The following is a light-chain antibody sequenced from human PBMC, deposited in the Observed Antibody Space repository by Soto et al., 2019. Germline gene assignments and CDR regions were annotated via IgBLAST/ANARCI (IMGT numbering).Light chain of an antibody. CDR2: AAS. V-gene: IGKV1-39*01. J-gene: IGKJ1*01. Sequence: DTQMTQSPSSLSASVGDRVTITCRASQSISSYLHWYQQKPGKAPNLLIYAASSLQSGVPSRFSGSGSGTDFTLTISSLQPEDFATYYCQQTYITPQTFGLGTKVDIK. CDR3: QQTYITPQT. CDR1: QSISSY.